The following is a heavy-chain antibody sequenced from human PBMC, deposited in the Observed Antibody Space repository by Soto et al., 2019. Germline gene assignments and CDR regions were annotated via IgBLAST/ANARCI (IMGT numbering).Heavy chain of an antibody. CDR3: SRERLGSYDAFDI. CDR2: ISSSSSTI. CDR1: GFTFSSYS. V-gene: IGHV3-48*02. Sequence: GGSLRLSCAASGFTFSSYSMNWVRQAPGKGLEWVSYISSSSSTIYYADSVKGRFTISRDNAKNSLYLQMNSLRDEDTAVYYCSRERLGSYDAFDIWGQGTMVTVSS. J-gene: IGHJ3*02. D-gene: IGHD1-26*01.